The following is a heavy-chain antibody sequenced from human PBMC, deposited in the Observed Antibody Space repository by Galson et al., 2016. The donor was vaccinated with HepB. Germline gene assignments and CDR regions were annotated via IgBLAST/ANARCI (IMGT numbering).Heavy chain of an antibody. Sequence: SLRLSCAASGFDFDNYYMSWIRQAPGKGLESISYITFAAGGTFYADYVKGRFTISRDNAKNTLFLQMNYLRVEDTATYYCASQLGRRAGFDYWGQGVLVSVSA. V-gene: IGHV3-11*01. J-gene: IGHJ4*02. CDR3: ASQLGRRAGFDY. CDR1: GFDFDNYY. CDR2: ITFAAGGT. D-gene: IGHD3-16*01.